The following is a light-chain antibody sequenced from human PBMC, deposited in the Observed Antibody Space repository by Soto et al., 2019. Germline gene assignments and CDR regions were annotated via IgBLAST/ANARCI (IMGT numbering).Light chain of an antibody. CDR1: QTVTNH. V-gene: IGKV3-11*01. J-gene: IGKJ4*02. CDR3: QQRMNWPLT. CDR2: DAS. Sequence: EIVLTQSPATLSLSPGGRATLSCRASQTVTNHLAWYQQKAGQAPRLLIFDASTRASGIPPRFSGSGSGTDFTLTISRVDPDDVAVYYCQQRMNWPLTFGGGTRVEIK.